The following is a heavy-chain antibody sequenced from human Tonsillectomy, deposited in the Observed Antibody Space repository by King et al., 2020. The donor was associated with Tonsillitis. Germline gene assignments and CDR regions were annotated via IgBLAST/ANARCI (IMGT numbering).Heavy chain of an antibody. CDR3: ARDVEKATIHDAFDI. CDR1: GGTFSNSA. J-gene: IGHJ3*02. Sequence: QLVQSGAELKKPGSSVKVSCKASGGTFSNSAISWVRQAPGQGLEWMGGIIPIFATANYAQNFQGRVTFTADESTSTAYMELSSLLSGETAGYYCARDVEKATIHDAFDIWGQGTLVTVSS. D-gene: IGHD5-24*01. CDR2: IIPIFATA. V-gene: IGHV1-69*01.